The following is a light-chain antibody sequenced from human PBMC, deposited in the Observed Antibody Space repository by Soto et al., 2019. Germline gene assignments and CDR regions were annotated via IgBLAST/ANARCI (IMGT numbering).Light chain of an antibody. Sequence: QLVQTQSPSASASLGASVKDTCTLSSGHSSYAIAWHQQRPEKGPRYLMKLNSDGSHSKGDGIPDRFSGSSSGAERYLTISSLQSEDEADYYCQTWVTGIQVFGGETKLTVL. CDR2: LNSDGSH. V-gene: IGLV4-69*01. CDR3: QTWVTGIQV. CDR1: SGHSSYA. J-gene: IGLJ2*01.